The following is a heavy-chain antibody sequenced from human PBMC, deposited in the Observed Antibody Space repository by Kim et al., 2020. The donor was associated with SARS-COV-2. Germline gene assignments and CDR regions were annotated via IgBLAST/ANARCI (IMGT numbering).Heavy chain of an antibody. V-gene: IGHV4-59*01. Sequence: SETLSLTCTVSGGSISSYYWSWIRQPPGKGLEWIGYIYYSGSTNYNPSLKSRVTISVDTSKNQFSLKLSSVTAAYTAVYYCASLDYYDSSVFDYWGQGTL. CDR3: ASLDYYDSSVFDY. CDR1: GGSISSYY. CDR2: IYYSGST. D-gene: IGHD3-22*01. J-gene: IGHJ4*02.